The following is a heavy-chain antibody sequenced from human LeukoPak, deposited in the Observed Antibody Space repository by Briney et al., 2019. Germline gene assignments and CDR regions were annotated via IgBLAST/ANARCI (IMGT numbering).Heavy chain of an antibody. CDR3: ARAVRMYSSGWYLGGSYYMDV. Sequence: SETLSLTCAVYGGSFSGYYWTWIRQPPGKGLEWIAEINHSGSTNYNPSLKSRATISADTSKNQFSLKMNSLTAADTAVYYCARAVRMYSSGWYLGGSYYMDVWGKGTTVTVSS. V-gene: IGHV4-34*01. CDR1: GGSFSGYY. CDR2: INHSGST. D-gene: IGHD6-19*01. J-gene: IGHJ6*03.